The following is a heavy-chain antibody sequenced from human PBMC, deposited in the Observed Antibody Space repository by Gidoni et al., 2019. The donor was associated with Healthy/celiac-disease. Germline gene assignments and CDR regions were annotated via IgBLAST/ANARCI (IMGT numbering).Heavy chain of an antibody. CDR2: INHSGST. Sequence: QVQLQQWGAGLLKPSETLSLTCAVYGGSFSGYYWSWIRQPPGKGLEWIGEINHSGSTNYNPALKSRVTISVDTSKNQFSLKLSSVTAADTAVYYCARAYAGSPFDYWGQGTLVTVSS. D-gene: IGHD3-10*01. J-gene: IGHJ4*02. CDR3: ARAYAGSPFDY. CDR1: GGSFSGYY. V-gene: IGHV4-34*01.